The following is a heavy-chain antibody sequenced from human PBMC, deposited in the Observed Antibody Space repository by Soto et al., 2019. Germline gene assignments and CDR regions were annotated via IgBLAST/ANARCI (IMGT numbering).Heavy chain of an antibody. CDR2: MNPNSGNT. J-gene: IGHJ6*03. CDR3: ARGVGSVAARPLYYYYYYMDV. D-gene: IGHD6-6*01. CDR1: GYTLTELS. Sequence: ASVKVSCKVSGYTLTELSMHWVRQATGQGLEWMGWMNPNSGNTGYAQKFQGRVTMTRNTSISTAYMELSSLRSEDTAVYYCARGVGSVAARPLYYYYYYMDVWGKGTTVTVSS. V-gene: IGHV1-8*01.